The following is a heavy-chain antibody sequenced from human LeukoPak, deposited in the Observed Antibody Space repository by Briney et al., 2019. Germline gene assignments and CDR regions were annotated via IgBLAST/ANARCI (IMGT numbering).Heavy chain of an antibody. V-gene: IGHV4-34*01. J-gene: IGHJ3*02. D-gene: IGHD3-22*01. Sequence: SETLSLTCAVYGGSFSGYYWSWIRQPPGKGLEWIGEINHSGSTNYNPSLKSRVTISVDTSKNQFSLKLSPVTAADTAVYYCARPYYYDSSEGDAFDIWGQGTMVTVSS. CDR2: INHSGST. CDR1: GGSFSGYY. CDR3: ARPYYYDSSEGDAFDI.